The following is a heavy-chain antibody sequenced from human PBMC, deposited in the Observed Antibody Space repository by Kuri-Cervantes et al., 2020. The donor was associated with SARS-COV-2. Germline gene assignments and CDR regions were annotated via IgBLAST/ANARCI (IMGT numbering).Heavy chain of an antibody. J-gene: IGHJ6*03. CDR2: INHVGST. CDR1: GESFSGHY. CDR3: ARLRRHNDGWFATGYYMDV. Sequence: SETLSLTCAVYGESFSGHYWSWIRQPPGKGLEWIGEINHVGSTKYNPSLKSRVIVSVDTSKNQFSLNLTSVTAADTAMYYCARLRRHNDGWFATGYYMDVWGKGTTVTVSS. V-gene: IGHV4-34*01. D-gene: IGHD6-19*01.